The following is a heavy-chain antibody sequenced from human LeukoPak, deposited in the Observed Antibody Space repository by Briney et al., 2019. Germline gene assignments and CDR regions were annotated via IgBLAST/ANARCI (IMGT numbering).Heavy chain of an antibody. J-gene: IGHJ4*02. CDR3: TRDLEY. CDR2: ISSDGSVM. CDR1: GYTFSDYS. Sequence: PGGSLRLSCGASGYTFSDYSMNWVRQAPGQGPDWISYISSDGSVMHYADSVKGRFTISRDNVENSLYLQMNSLRVEDTAVYYCTRDLEYWGQGALVTVSS. V-gene: IGHV3-48*01.